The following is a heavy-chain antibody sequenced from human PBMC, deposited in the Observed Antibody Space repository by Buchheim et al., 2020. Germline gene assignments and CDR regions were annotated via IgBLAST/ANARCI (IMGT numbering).Heavy chain of an antibody. Sequence: QVQLVESGGGVVQPGRSLRLSCAASGFTFSSYGMHWVRQAPGKGLEWVAVISYDGSNKYYADSVKGRFTISRDDSKNTLYLQMNSLRTEDTAVYYCAIVVLPAAPGVFCFDYWGQGTL. D-gene: IGHD2-2*01. V-gene: IGHV3-30*03. CDR3: AIVVLPAAPGVFCFDY. J-gene: IGHJ4*02. CDR2: ISYDGSNK. CDR1: GFTFSSYG.